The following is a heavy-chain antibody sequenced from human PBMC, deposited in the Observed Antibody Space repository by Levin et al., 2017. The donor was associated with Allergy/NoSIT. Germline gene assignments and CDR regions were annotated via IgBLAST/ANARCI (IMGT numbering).Heavy chain of an antibody. CDR3: ARANSSGDGVWYYYYDGMDV. V-gene: IGHV1-2*06. J-gene: IGHJ6*02. Sequence: VASVKVSCKASGYTFTGYYMHWVRQAPGQGLEWMGRINPNSGGTNYAQKFQGRVTMTRDTSISTAYMELSRLRSDDTAVYYCARANSSGDGVWYYYYDGMDVWGQGTTVTVSS. D-gene: IGHD3-22*01. CDR2: INPNSGGT. CDR1: GYTFTGYY.